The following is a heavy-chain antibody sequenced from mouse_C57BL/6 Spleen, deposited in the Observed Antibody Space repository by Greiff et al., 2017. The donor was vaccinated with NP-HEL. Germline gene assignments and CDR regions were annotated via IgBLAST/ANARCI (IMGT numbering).Heavy chain of an antibody. CDR3: ARDGGSSPFAY. J-gene: IGHJ3*01. V-gene: IGHV5-4*01. CDR2: ISDGGSYT. D-gene: IGHD1-1*01. CDR1: GFTFSSYA. Sequence: DVMLVESGGGLVKPGGSLKLSCAVSGFTFSSYAMSWVRQTPEKRLEWVATISDGGSYTYYPDNVKGRFTISRDNAKNNLYLQMSHLKSEDTAMYYCARDGGSSPFAYWGQGTLVTVSA.